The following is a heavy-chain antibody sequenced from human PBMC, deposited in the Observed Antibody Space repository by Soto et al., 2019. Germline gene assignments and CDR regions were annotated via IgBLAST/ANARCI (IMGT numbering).Heavy chain of an antibody. CDR2: INGSGCSK. V-gene: IGHV3-23*01. D-gene: IGHD7-27*01. CDR1: GFTFSSYA. Sequence: GGSLRLSCAASGFTFSSYAMSWVRQAPGKGLEWVSAINGSGCSKYYADSVKGRFTISRDNSKNTLYLQMNSLSAEDTAVYYCANLLTGDYYYMDVWGKGTTVTVSS. CDR3: ANLLTGDYYYMDV. J-gene: IGHJ6*03.